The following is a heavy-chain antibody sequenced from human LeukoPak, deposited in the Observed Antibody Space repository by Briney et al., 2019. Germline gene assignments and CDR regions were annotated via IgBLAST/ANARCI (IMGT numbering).Heavy chain of an antibody. V-gene: IGHV3-53*01. D-gene: IGHD5-18*01. J-gene: IGHJ4*02. Sequence: GGSLRLSCAASGFTVSSNYMSWVRQAPGKGLEWVSVIYSGGSTYYADSVKGRFTISRDNSKNTLCLQMNSLRAEDTAVYYCAREAGSYGDDYYFDYWGQGTLVTVSS. CDR3: AREAGSYGDDYYFDY. CDR2: IYSGGST. CDR1: GFTVSSNY.